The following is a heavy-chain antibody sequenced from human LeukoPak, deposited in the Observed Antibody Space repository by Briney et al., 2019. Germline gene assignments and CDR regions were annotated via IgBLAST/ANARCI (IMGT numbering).Heavy chain of an antibody. CDR2: INPNSGGT. V-gene: IGHV1-2*02. CDR1: GYTFTGYY. CDR3: ATDCSSTSCYLFDP. D-gene: IGHD2-2*01. Sequence: ASVKVSCKAPGYTFTGYYMHCVRQAPGQGLEWMGWINPNSGGTNYAQKFQGRVTMTRDTSISTAYMELSRLRSDDTAVYYCATDCSSTSCYLFDPWGQGTLVTVSS. J-gene: IGHJ5*02.